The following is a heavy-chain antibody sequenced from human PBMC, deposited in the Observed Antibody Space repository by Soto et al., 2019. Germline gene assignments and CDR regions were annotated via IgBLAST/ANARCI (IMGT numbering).Heavy chain of an antibody. D-gene: IGHD3-22*01. J-gene: IGHJ4*02. CDR3: ARGGGSGYYTIDY. CDR1: GDSINSNYC. CDR2: ISSSSSYT. V-gene: IGHV3-11*05. Sequence: LSLTCAVSGDSINSNYCWTWIRQAPGKGLEWVSYISSSSSYTNYADSVKGRFTISRDNAKNSLYLQMNSLRAEDTAVYYCARGGGSGYYTIDYWGQGTLVTVSS.